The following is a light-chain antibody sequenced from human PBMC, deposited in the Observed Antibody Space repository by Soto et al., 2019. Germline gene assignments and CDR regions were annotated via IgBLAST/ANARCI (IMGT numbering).Light chain of an antibody. Sequence: QTVVTQEPSLTVSPGGTVTLTCASSTGAGTSGYYPNWFQQKPGQAPRVLIYSTSNKHSWTPARFSGSLLGGKAALTLSGVQPDDEAEYYCLLYYGAAGVFGGGTKLTVL. CDR2: STS. J-gene: IGLJ2*01. CDR1: TGAGTSGYY. V-gene: IGLV7-43*01. CDR3: LLYYGAAGV.